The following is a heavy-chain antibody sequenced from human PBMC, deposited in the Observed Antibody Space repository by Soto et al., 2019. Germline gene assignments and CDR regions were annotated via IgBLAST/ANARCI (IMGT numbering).Heavy chain of an antibody. Sequence: SETLSLTCTVSGGSISSGGYYWSWIRQHPGKGLEWIGYIYYSGSTYYNPSLKSRVTISVDTSKNQFSLKLSSVTAADTAVYYCARVMGDAVTPFRNNWFDPWGQGTLVTV. D-gene: IGHD4-17*01. CDR2: IYYSGST. V-gene: IGHV4-31*03. CDR1: GGSISSGGYY. J-gene: IGHJ5*02. CDR3: ARVMGDAVTPFRNNWFDP.